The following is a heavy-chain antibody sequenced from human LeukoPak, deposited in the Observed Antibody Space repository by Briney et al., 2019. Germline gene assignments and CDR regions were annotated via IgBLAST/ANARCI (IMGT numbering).Heavy chain of an antibody. J-gene: IGHJ4*02. CDR1: RFIFGAYG. D-gene: IGHD6-19*01. Sequence: PGGSLRLSCAASRFIFGAYGMHWVRQAPGKGLEWVAFIRYDGSNKYYADSVKGRFTISRDNSKNTLYLQMNSLRAEDTAVYYCARSSGWYWSDWGQGTLVTVSS. CDR3: ARSSGWYWSD. CDR2: IRYDGSNK. V-gene: IGHV3-30*02.